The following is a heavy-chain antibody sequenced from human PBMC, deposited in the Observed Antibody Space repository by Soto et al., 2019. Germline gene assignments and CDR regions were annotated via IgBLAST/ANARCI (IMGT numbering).Heavy chain of an antibody. CDR1: GFSFSDSA. V-gene: IGHV3-73*02. CDR3: VRPESGGCCGGDCYLYRWFDP. J-gene: IGHJ5*02. Sequence: EVQLVESGGGLVQPGGSLKLSCAASGFSFSDSAMHWVRQAPGNGLEWVGRIRTKANDYGTRYAASVKGRFTLSRDDSQNTKSLQMNSLTMGDTAVYYCVRPESGGCCGGDCYLYRWFDPWGQGTLVTVSS. CDR2: IRTKANDYGT. D-gene: IGHD2-21*02.